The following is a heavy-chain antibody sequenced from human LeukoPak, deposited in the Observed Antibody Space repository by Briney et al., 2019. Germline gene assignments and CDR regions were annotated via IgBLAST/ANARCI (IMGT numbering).Heavy chain of an antibody. J-gene: IGHJ4*02. D-gene: IGHD3-22*01. CDR3: ARDRYYYDTSDKFDY. CDR1: GDSISSYY. V-gene: IGHV4-4*07. Sequence: SETLSLTCNVSGDSISSYYWSWIRQPAGKGLEWIGRIYTSGSTNYNPSLKSRVTMSVDTAKNQFSLKLSSVTAADTAVYYCARDRYYYDTSDKFDYWGQGTLVTVSS. CDR2: IYTSGST.